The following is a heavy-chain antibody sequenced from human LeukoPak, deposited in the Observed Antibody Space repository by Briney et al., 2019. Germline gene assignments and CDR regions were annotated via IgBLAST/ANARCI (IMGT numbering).Heavy chain of an antibody. D-gene: IGHD6-19*01. CDR3: ASPKAGDDAFDI. Sequence: SETLSLTCAVYGGSFSGYYWSWIRQPPGKGLEWIGEINHSGSTNYNPSLKSRVTISVDKSKNQFSLKLGSVTAADTAVYYCASPKAGDDAFDIWGQGTMVTVSS. CDR1: GGSFSGYY. J-gene: IGHJ3*02. CDR2: INHSGST. V-gene: IGHV4-34*01.